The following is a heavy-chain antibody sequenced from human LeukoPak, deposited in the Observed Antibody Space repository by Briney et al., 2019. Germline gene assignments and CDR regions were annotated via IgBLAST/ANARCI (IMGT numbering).Heavy chain of an antibody. CDR2: ISGDGSVT. D-gene: IGHD6-6*01. CDR3: ARYSSSSGGASYYLDY. J-gene: IGHJ4*01. CDR1: GFTLRNYW. Sequence: GGSLRLSCTASGFTLRNYWMHWVRQVPGKRLVWVSRISGDGSVTNYADSVQGRLNISRDHAKNILYLQINSLRSEDTAVYYCARYSSSSGGASYYLDYWGHGTLVTVSS. V-gene: IGHV3-74*01.